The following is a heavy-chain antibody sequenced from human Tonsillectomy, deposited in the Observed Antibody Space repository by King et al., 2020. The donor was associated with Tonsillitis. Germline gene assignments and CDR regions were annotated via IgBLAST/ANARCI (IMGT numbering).Heavy chain of an antibody. CDR1: GDSISSTGYY. Sequence: QLQESGPGLVKPSQTLSLTCTVSGDSISSTGYYWSWIRQPAGKGLEWIGRIYTSGSTNYNPSLKSRLTISVDTSKNQFSLKLSSVTAADTAVYYCARERGPRVTLFGMVNPYYFFFYMDVWGKGITVTVSS. V-gene: IGHV4-61*02. J-gene: IGHJ6*03. CDR3: ARERGPRVTLFGMVNPYYFFFYMDV. D-gene: IGHD3-3*01. CDR2: IYTSGST.